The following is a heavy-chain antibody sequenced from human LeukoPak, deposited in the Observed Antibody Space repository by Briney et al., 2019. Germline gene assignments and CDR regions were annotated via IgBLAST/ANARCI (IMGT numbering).Heavy chain of an antibody. J-gene: IGHJ5*02. CDR3: ARSRPADDWFDP. CDR2: INPYNGNT. CDR1: GYTFTSYG. V-gene: IGHV1-18*01. Sequence: RASVKVSCKASGYTFTSYGISWVRQAPGQGLEWMGWINPYNGNTNYAQTLQGRVTMTTDTSTSTAYMELRSLRSDDTAVYYCARSRPADDWFDPWGQGTLVTVSS.